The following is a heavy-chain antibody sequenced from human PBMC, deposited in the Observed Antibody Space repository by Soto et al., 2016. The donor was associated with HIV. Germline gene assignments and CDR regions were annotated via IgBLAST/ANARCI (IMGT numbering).Heavy chain of an antibody. J-gene: IGHJ5*02. Sequence: QVQLVQSGTEVKKPGASLKVSCKASGYTFTSYGISWVRQAPGQGLEWMGWISAYNGNTNYAQKLQGRVTMTTDTSTSTAYMELRSLRSDDTAVYYCARVRRGYSGYDYENWFDPWGQGTLVTVSS. D-gene: IGHD5-12*01. CDR1: GYTFTSYG. V-gene: IGHV1-18*01. CDR2: ISAYNGNT. CDR3: ARVRRGYSGYDYENWFDP.